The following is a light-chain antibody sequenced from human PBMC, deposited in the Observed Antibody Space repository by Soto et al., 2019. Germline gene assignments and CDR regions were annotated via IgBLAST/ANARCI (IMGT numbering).Light chain of an antibody. CDR3: QQYNNWPEWT. J-gene: IGKJ1*01. V-gene: IGKV3-20*01. Sequence: EIVLTQSPGTLSLSPGERATLSCRASQSPSNNIYLAWYQKKPGQAPRLLIYGASSRATGIPNRFSGSGSGTDFTLTISSLQSEDFAVYYCQQYNNWPEWTFGQGTQVDIK. CDR1: QSPSNNIY. CDR2: GAS.